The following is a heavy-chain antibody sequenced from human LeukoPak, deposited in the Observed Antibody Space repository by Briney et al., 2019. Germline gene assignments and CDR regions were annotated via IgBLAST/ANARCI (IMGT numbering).Heavy chain of an antibody. D-gene: IGHD3-22*01. Sequence: SETPSLTCTVPGGSISGYYWSWVRQSPEKGLEWIGYIYYSGSTNYNPSLQSRVTISVDTSKNRFSLKLTSVTAADTAVYFCARVAIPYDISPYYDGYMDVWGKGTTVTVSS. CDR1: GGSISGYY. V-gene: IGHV4-59*01. CDR3: ARVAIPYDISPYYDGYMDV. CDR2: IYYSGST. J-gene: IGHJ6*03.